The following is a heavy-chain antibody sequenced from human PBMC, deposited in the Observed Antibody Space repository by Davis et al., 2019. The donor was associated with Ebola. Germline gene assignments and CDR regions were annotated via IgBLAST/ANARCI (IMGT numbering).Heavy chain of an antibody. CDR3: ARQRRNYYDSSGYYFDY. CDR2: IYHSGST. D-gene: IGHD3-22*01. Sequence: SETLSLTCAVSGGSISSGGYSWSWIRQPPGKGLEWIGYIYHSGSTYYNPSLKSRVTISVDTSKNQFSLKLSSVTAADTAVYYCARQRRNYYDSSGYYFDYWGQGTLVTVSS. V-gene: IGHV4-30-2*03. J-gene: IGHJ4*02. CDR1: GGSISSGGYS.